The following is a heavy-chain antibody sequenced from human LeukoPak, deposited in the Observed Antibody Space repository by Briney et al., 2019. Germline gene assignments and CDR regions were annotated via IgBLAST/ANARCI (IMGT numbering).Heavy chain of an antibody. J-gene: IGHJ3*02. CDR2: INAGNGNT. V-gene: IGHV1-3*01. CDR3: ATPLDYYDSSGYGASDI. CDR1: GYTFTSYA. Sequence: ASVKVSCKASGYTFTSYAMHWVRQAPGQRLEWMGWINAGNGNTKYSQKFQGRVTITRDTSASTAYMELRSLRSDDTAVYYCATPLDYYDSSGYGASDIWGQGTMVTVSS. D-gene: IGHD3-22*01.